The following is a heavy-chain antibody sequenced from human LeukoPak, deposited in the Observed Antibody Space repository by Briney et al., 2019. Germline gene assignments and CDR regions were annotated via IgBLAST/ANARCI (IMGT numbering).Heavy chain of an antibody. J-gene: IGHJ6*03. D-gene: IGHD6-19*01. CDR2: IRSKAYGGTT. Sequence: QPGRSLRLSCTASGFTFGDYAMSWFRQAPGKGLEWVGFIRSKAYGGTTEYAASVKGRFTISRDDSKSIAYLQMNSLKTEDTAVYYCWGSGWYDGYYYYMDVWGKGTTVTVSS. V-gene: IGHV3-49*03. CDR3: WGSGWYDGYYYYMDV. CDR1: GFTFGDYA.